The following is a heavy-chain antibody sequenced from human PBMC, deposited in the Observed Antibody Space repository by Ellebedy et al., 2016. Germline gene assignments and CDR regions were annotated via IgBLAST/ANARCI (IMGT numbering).Heavy chain of an antibody. Sequence: GGSLRLSCAASGFTFSSYAMSWVRQAPGKGLEWVSVIYSTGNTYYADSVKGRFIISRDSSKNTLYLQMNTLRAEDRGVYYCARVLNGRAAAGYIDDWGLGTLVTVSS. CDR2: IYSTGNT. CDR1: GFTFSSYA. CDR3: ARVLNGRAAAGYIDD. J-gene: IGHJ4*02. D-gene: IGHD6-13*01. V-gene: IGHV3-66*01.